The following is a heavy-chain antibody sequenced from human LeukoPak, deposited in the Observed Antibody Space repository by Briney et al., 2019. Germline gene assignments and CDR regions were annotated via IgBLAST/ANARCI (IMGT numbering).Heavy chain of an antibody. CDR2: IYYSGST. Sequence: PSETLSLTCTVSGGSIGSYYWSWIRQPPGKGLEWIGYIYYSGSTNYNPSLKSRVTISVDTSKNQFSLKLSSVTAADTAVYYCARAQLGGGDVYSDYWGQGTLVTVSS. D-gene: IGHD2-21*02. CDR3: ARAQLGGGDVYSDY. V-gene: IGHV4-59*01. CDR1: GGSIGSYY. J-gene: IGHJ4*02.